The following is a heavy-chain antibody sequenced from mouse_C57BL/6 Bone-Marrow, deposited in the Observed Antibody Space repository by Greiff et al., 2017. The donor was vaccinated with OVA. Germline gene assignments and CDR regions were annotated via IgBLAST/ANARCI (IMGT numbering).Heavy chain of an antibody. V-gene: IGHV7-1*01. CDR2: SRNKANDYTT. CDR1: GFTFSDFY. J-gene: IGHJ4*01. CDR3: ARDAVRGSAMDY. Sequence: EVKVVESGGGLVQSGRSLRLSCATSGFTFSDFYMEWVRQAPGKGLEWIAASRNKANDYTTEYSASVKGRFIVSRDTSQSILYLQMNALRAEDTAIYYCARDAVRGSAMDYWGQGTSVTVSS.